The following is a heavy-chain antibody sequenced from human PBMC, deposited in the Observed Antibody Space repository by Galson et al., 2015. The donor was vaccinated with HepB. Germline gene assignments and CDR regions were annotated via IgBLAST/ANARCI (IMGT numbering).Heavy chain of an antibody. CDR3: ARERAGPTSYGDYGDAFDI. CDR2: TYYRSKWYN. Sequence: CAISGDSVSSNSAAWNWIRQSPSRGLEWLGRTYYRSKWYNDYAVSVKSRITINPDTSKNQFSLQLNSVTPEDTAVYYCARERAGPTSYGDYGDAFDIWGQGTMVTVSS. V-gene: IGHV6-1*01. D-gene: IGHD4-17*01. CDR1: GDSVSSNSAA. J-gene: IGHJ3*02.